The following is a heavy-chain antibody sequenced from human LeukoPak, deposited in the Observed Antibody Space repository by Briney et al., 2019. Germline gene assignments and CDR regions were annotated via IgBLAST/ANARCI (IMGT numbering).Heavy chain of an antibody. CDR2: MNPNSGNT. CDR1: GYTFTSYD. J-gene: IGHJ5*02. D-gene: IGHD6-13*01. CDR3: ARGGCIAAAYWFDP. Sequence: ASVKVSCKASGYTFTSYDINWVRQATGQGLEWMGWMNPNSGNTGYAQKFQGRVTITRNTSISTAYMELSSLRSEDTAVYYCARGGCIAAAYWFDPWGQGTLVTVSS. V-gene: IGHV1-8*03.